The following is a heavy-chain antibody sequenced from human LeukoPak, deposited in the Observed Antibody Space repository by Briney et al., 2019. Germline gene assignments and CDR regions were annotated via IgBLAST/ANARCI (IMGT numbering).Heavy chain of an antibody. Sequence: ASVKVSCKASGYTFTSHYMHWVRQAPGQGLEWMGIINTSGGSTTYAQKFKGRVTMTRDTSTSTVYMELTSLRSEDTAVYYCATPGYYYDSSGYYPFDFWGQGTLVTVSS. V-gene: IGHV1-46*01. D-gene: IGHD3-22*01. CDR1: GYTFTSHY. CDR2: INTSGGST. CDR3: ATPGYYYDSSGYYPFDF. J-gene: IGHJ4*02.